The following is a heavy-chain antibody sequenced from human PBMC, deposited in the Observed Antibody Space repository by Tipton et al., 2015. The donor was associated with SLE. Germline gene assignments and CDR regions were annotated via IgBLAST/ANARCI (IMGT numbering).Heavy chain of an antibody. D-gene: IGHD3-10*01. CDR3: ATFRDMVQGVIGAFNI. CDR2: IDYSGRT. CDR1: GGSISSGGYY. V-gene: IGHV4-39*07. J-gene: IGHJ3*02. Sequence: TLSLTCTVSGGSISSGGYYWSWIRQPPGKGLEWIGSIDYSGRTHYTPSLKSQVTISVDTSKNQFSLKLTSVTAADTAVYYCATFRDMVQGVIGAFNIWGQGTMVTVSS.